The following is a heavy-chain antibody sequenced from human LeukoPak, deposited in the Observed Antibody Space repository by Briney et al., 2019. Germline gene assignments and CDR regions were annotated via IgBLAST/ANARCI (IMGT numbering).Heavy chain of an antibody. V-gene: IGHV4-30-4*01. CDR1: GGLISRIEYY. CDR2: IYHTGTT. Sequence: SETLSLTCTVSGGLISRIEYYWSWIRQSPVKGLEWLGHIYHTGTTLYSPHLNNRLTISADSSRNQFSLTLNSVSAADTAVYYCASVSVWELATHPGGSFDFWGRGILVTVSS. J-gene: IGHJ4*02. D-gene: IGHD1-26*01. CDR3: ASVSVWELATHPGGSFDF.